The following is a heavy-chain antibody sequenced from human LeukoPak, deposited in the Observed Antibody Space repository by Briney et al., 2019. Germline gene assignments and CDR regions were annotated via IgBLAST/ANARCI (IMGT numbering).Heavy chain of an antibody. D-gene: IGHD3-10*01. Sequence: SETLSLTCAVYGGSFSGYYWSWIRQPPGKGLEWIGEINHSGSTNYNPSLKSRVTISVDTSKNQFSLKLSSVTAADTAAYYCARGTTYYYGSGSYYNDYWGQGTLVTVSS. CDR1: GGSFSGYY. CDR3: ARGTTYYYGSGSYYNDY. V-gene: IGHV4-34*01. J-gene: IGHJ4*02. CDR2: INHSGST.